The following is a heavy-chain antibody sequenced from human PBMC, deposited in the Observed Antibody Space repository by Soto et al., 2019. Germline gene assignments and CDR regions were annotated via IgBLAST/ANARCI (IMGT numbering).Heavy chain of an antibody. CDR1: GGSFSGYY. CDR3: ARGGLYCSGGSCYGYWFDP. CDR2: INHSGST. D-gene: IGHD2-15*01. J-gene: IGHJ5*02. V-gene: IGHV4-34*01. Sequence: LSLTCAVYGGSFSGYYWSWIRQPPGKGLGWIGEINHSGSTNYNPSLKSRVTISVDTSKNQFSLKLSSVTAADTAVYYCARGGLYCSGGSCYGYWFDPWGQGTLVTVSS.